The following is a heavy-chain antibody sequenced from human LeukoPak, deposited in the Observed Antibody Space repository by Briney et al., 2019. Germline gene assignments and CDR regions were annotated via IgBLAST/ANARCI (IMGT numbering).Heavy chain of an antibody. J-gene: IGHJ4*02. CDR3: AKHSGWPRYSDS. CDR1: GFTFSSYS. Sequence: GGSLRLSCAASGFTFSSYSMNWVRQAPGKGLEWVSSISSSSSYIYYADSAKGRFTISRDNSKTTLYLQMNSLRAEDTAVYYCAKHSGWPRYSDSWGQGTLVIVSS. V-gene: IGHV3-21*04. CDR2: ISSSSSYI. D-gene: IGHD5-12*01.